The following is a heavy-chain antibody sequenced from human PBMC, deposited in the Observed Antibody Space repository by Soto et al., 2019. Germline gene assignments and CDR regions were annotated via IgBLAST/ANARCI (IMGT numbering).Heavy chain of an antibody. D-gene: IGHD3-22*01. CDR1: GGTFSSYA. CDR3: ARAYDSSGYYYYGMDV. CDR2: VIPIFGTA. Sequence: SVKVSCKASGGTFSSYAISWVRQAPGQGLEWMGGVIPIFGTANDAQKFQGRVTITADESTSTAYMELSRLRSEATAVYSCARAYDSSGYYYYGMDVWGQGTKVTVSS. V-gene: IGHV1-69*13. J-gene: IGHJ6*02.